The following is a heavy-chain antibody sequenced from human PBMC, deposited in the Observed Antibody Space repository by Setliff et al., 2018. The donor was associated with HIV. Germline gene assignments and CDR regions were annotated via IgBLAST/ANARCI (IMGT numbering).Heavy chain of an antibody. CDR2: INPSGGST. V-gene: IGHV1-46*01. Sequence: GASVKVSCKASGYTFTSYYMHWVRQAPGQGLEWMGIINPSGGSTNYAQKFQGRVTMTRDTSISTAYMGLSRLRSDDTAVYYCARAMNYYGSGSYYKYYFDYWGQGTLVTVSS. J-gene: IGHJ4*02. CDR1: GYTFTSYY. CDR3: ARAMNYYGSGSYYKYYFDY. D-gene: IGHD3-10*01.